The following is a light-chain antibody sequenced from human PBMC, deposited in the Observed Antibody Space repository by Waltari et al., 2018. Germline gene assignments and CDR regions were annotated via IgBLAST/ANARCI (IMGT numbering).Light chain of an antibody. CDR2: DVS. CDR3: SSYTRSSTHWV. J-gene: IGLJ3*02. V-gene: IGLV2-14*01. Sequence: QSALTQPASVSGSPGQSITISCTGTSSDVGGYNYVSWYQQPPGKAPKLMIYDVSKRPSGVSHRFSGSKSGNTASLTISGLQAEDEADYYCSSYTRSSTHWVFGGGTKLTVL. CDR1: SSDVGGYNY.